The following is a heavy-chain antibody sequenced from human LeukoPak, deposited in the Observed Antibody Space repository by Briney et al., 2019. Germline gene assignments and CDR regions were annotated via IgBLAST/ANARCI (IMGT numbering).Heavy chain of an antibody. CDR1: GFTFSSYS. D-gene: IGHD3-10*01. V-gene: IGHV3-48*04. CDR3: ARESVSRHYGSGSYLGIDY. J-gene: IGHJ4*02. Sequence: PGGSLRLSCAASGFTFSSYSMNWVRQAPGKGLEWVSYISSSGSTIYYADSVKGRFTISRDNAKNSLYLQMNSLRAEDTAVYYCARESVSRHYGSGSYLGIDYWGQGTLVTISS. CDR2: ISSSGSTI.